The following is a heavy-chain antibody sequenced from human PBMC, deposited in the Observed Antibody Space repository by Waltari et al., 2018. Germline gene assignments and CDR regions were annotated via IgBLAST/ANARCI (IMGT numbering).Heavy chain of an antibody. CDR1: GGTFSSYA. D-gene: IGHD6-19*01. Sequence: QVQLVQSGAEVKKPGSSVKVSCKASGGTFSSYAISWVRQAPGQGLEWMGGIIPSLGIANYAQKFQGRVTITADESTSTAYMELSSLRSEDTAVYYCARAGYSSGWSYWYFDLWGRGTLVTVSS. V-gene: IGHV1-69*04. CDR2: IIPSLGIA. J-gene: IGHJ2*01. CDR3: ARAGYSSGWSYWYFDL.